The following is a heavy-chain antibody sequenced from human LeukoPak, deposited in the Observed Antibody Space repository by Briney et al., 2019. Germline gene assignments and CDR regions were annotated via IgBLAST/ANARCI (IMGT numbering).Heavy chain of an antibody. CDR3: ATDDSSGFYLGAVNY. Sequence: ASVKVSCKASGYTFTGYYMYWVRQAPGQGLEWMGWINPNSGAIRYAQKFQGRVTMTRDTSIRTAYMELSRLTSDDTAVYYCATDDSSGFYLGAVNYWGQGTRVTVSS. CDR1: GYTFTGYY. J-gene: IGHJ4*02. D-gene: IGHD3-22*01. CDR2: INPNSGAI. V-gene: IGHV1-2*02.